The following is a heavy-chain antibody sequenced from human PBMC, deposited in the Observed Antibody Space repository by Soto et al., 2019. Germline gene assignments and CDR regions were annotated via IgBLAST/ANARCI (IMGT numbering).Heavy chain of an antibody. V-gene: IGHV3-53*01. Sequence: EVQLVESGGGLIQPGGSLRLSCAASGFAVSSKYMTWVRQAPGKGLEWVSVIYGGGTTYYADSVKGRFTISRDTSKNTLYLQMNSLGAEDTAVYYCVQTTGWPGFDFWGQGTLGTVSS. CDR2: IYGGGTT. J-gene: IGHJ4*02. CDR3: VQTTGWPGFDF. CDR1: GFAVSSKY. D-gene: IGHD6-19*01.